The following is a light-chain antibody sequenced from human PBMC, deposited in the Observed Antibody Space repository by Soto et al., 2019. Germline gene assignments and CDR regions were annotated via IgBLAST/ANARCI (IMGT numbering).Light chain of an antibody. J-gene: IGKJ2*01. V-gene: IGKV3-15*01. CDR3: QQSNKWPYT. CDR1: QSVSDN. Sequence: EVVMTQSPATLSVSPGERVTLSCRASQSVSDNLAWYQQKPGQAPRLLIYGASTRATTIPARFSGSGSGTEFTLPIRSLQSEDFSVYYCQQSNKWPYTFGQGTKLDIK. CDR2: GAS.